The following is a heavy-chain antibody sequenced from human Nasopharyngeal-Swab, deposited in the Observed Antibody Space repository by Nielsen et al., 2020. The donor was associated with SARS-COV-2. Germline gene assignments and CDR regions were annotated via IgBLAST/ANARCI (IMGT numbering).Heavy chain of an antibody. CDR2: ISGSGGST. D-gene: IGHD6-6*01. V-gene: IGHV3-23*01. CDR1: GFTFSSYA. Sequence: GESLKISCAASGFTFSSYAMSWVRQAPGKGLEWVSAISGSGGSTYYADSVKGRFTISRDNSKNTLYLQMNSLRPEDTAVYYCAKDAASSSSHYYGMDVWGQGTTVTVSS. CDR3: AKDAASSSSHYYGMDV. J-gene: IGHJ6*02.